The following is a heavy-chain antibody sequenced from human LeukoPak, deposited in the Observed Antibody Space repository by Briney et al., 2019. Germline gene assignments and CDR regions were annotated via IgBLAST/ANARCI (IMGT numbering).Heavy chain of an antibody. CDR1: GGSFSGYY. D-gene: IGHD6-19*01. J-gene: IGHJ4*02. CDR3: ARVHSSGWYGVDY. V-gene: IGHV4-34*01. Sequence: SETLSLTCAVYGGSFSGYYWSWIRQPPGKGLEWIGEINHSGSTSYNPSLKSRVTISVDTSKNQFSLKLSSVTAADTAVYYCARVHSSGWYGVDYWGQGTLVTVSS. CDR2: INHSGST.